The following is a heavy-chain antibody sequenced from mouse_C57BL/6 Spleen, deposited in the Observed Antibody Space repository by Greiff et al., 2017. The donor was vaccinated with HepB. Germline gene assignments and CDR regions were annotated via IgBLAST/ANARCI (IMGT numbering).Heavy chain of an antibody. CDR3: AKGGYFDV. V-gene: IGHV14-3*01. CDR1: GFNIKNNY. CDR2: IDPANGNT. Sequence: VQLQQSVAELVRPGASVKLSCTASGFNIKNNYMHWVKQRPEQGLEWIGRIDPANGNTKYAPKFQGKATITADTSSNTAYLQLSSLTSEDTAIYYCAKGGYFDVWGTGTTVTVSS. J-gene: IGHJ1*03.